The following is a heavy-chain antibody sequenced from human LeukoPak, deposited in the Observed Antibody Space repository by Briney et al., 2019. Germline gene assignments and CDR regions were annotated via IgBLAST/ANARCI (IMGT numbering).Heavy chain of an antibody. J-gene: IGHJ4*02. V-gene: IGHV4-59*01. CDR1: GGSISSYY. D-gene: IGHD3-22*01. CDR2: IYYSGST. Sequence: PSETLSLTCTVSGGSISSYYWSWIRQPPGKGLEWSAYIYYSGSTNYNPSLMSRVTISVDTSKNQFSLKLSSVTAADTAVYYCARARNYYDSSGYYWAFDYWGQGTLVTVSS. CDR3: ARARNYYDSSGYYWAFDY.